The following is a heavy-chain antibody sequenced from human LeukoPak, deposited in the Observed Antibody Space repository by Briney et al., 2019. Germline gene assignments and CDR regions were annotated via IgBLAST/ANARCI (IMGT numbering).Heavy chain of an antibody. D-gene: IGHD2-2*01. V-gene: IGHV3-7*03. Sequence: SGGSLRLSCAASGFTISSNYMSWVRQAPGKGLEGVANIKQEGTKKNYVDSVKGGFTISKNKTKNSLYRQMNNLRDKATPVYHCVSRRCTIPACYAASFQSFDNGGQGTGVT. CDR1: GFTISSNY. CDR2: IKQEGTKK. J-gene: IGHJ4*02. CDR3: VSRRCTIPACYAASFQSFDN.